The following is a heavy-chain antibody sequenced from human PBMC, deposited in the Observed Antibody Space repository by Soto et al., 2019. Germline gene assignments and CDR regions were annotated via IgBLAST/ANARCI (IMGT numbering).Heavy chain of an antibody. Sequence: GASVKVSCKASGYTFTSYAMHWVRQAPGQRLEWMGWVNAGNGNTKYPQKFQGRVTITRDTSASTAYMELSSLRSEDTAVYYCARDILFDYWGQGTLVTVSS. CDR1: GYTFTSYA. V-gene: IGHV1-3*01. J-gene: IGHJ4*02. D-gene: IGHD2-15*01. CDR3: ARDILFDY. CDR2: VNAGNGNT.